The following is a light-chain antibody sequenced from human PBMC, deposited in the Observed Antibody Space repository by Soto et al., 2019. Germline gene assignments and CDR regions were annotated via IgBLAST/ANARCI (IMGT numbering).Light chain of an antibody. CDR1: QSISTY. Sequence: DIQMTQSPSSLSASVGDRVTITCRASQSISTYLNWYQQKPGKAPNLLIYAASSLHSGVPSRFSGSGSGTDFTLTINSLQPEDFATYYCQQSDSTPYTFGQGTKLEIK. CDR2: AAS. CDR3: QQSDSTPYT. V-gene: IGKV1-39*01. J-gene: IGKJ2*01.